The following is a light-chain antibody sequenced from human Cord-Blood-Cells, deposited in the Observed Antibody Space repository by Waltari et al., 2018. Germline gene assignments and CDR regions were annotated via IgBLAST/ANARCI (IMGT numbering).Light chain of an antibody. V-gene: IGKV1-5*01. CDR2: DAT. J-gene: IGKJ1*01. Sequence: DIQLTQSPSTLSASVGDKVTITCRASESISSWLAVYQQKPGKAPKSLIYDATSFESGDPSRFSGTASGTEFPLSISSLQPDNFTIYYCKQYNSYSAIGPRTKVEI. CDR3: KQYNSYSA. CDR1: ESISSW.